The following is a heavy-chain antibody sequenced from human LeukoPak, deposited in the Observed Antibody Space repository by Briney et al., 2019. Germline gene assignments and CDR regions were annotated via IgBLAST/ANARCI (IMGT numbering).Heavy chain of an antibody. CDR1: GFTFISYS. Sequence: PGGSLRLSCAASGFTFISYSMNWVRQAPGKGLEWVSSISSSNSYIYNADSVKGRFTISRDNAKNSLYLQMNSLRAEDTAVYYCARDQGLLVVAGRFGYWGQGTLVTVSS. D-gene: IGHD6-19*01. CDR2: ISSSNSYI. V-gene: IGHV3-21*01. J-gene: IGHJ4*02. CDR3: ARDQGLLVVAGRFGY.